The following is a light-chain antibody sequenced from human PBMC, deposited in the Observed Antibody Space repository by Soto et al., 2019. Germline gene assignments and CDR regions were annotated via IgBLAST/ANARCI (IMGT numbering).Light chain of an antibody. Sequence: QSVLTQPASVSGSPGQSSTISFTGASSDLGSYDLVSWYQQHPGKAPKTIIYEVTKRPSGVSKRFSGSKSGNTASLTISGLQPEDEADYYCCSYVGNDFFYVFGTGTKVTVL. V-gene: IGLV2-23*02. CDR1: SSDLGSYDL. CDR3: CSYVGNDFFYV. CDR2: EVT. J-gene: IGLJ1*01.